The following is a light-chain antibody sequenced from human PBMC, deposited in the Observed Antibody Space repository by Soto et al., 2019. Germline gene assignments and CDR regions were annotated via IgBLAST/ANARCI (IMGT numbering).Light chain of an antibody. Sequence: EIVLTQSPGTLSLSSGERATLSCRASQSVRSNYLAWYQQKPGQAPRLLIYGASSRATGIPDRFGGSGSGTDFTLTISRLAPEESAVYYCQQYASSPRNFGGGTKVEIK. CDR3: QQYASSPRN. CDR1: QSVRSNY. J-gene: IGKJ4*01. CDR2: GAS. V-gene: IGKV3-20*01.